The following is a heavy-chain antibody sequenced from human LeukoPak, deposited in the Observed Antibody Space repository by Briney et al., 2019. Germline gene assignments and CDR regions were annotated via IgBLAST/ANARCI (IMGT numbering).Heavy chain of an antibody. J-gene: IGHJ5*02. Sequence: ASVKVSCKASGYTFTSYYMHWVRQAPGQGLEWMGWINPNSGGTKYAQKFQGRVTMTRDTSISTAYVELSRLGSDDTAMYYCARAGGRSWFDPWGQGTLVTVSS. V-gene: IGHV1-2*02. CDR3: ARAGGRSWFDP. CDR1: GYTFTSYY. CDR2: INPNSGGT.